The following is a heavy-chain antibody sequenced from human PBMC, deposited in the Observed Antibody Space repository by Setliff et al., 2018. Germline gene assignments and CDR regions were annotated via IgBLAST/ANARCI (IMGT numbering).Heavy chain of an antibody. CDR3: AKGYGEYKIYFDY. Sequence: ASVKVSCKASGYTFSGYYLHWVRQAPGQGPEWMGWINPNAGGTNYAQKFQGRVTMTGDTSISTAYMELARLTSDDTAVYYCAKGYGEYKIYFDYWGQRTLVTVSS. V-gene: IGHV1-2*02. CDR2: INPNAGGT. J-gene: IGHJ4*02. D-gene: IGHD4-17*01. CDR1: GYTFSGYY.